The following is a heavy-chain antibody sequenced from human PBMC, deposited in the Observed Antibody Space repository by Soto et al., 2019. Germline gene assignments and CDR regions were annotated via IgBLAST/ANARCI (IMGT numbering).Heavy chain of an antibody. D-gene: IGHD3-9*01. J-gene: IGHJ6*02. V-gene: IGHV4-30-4*08. Sequence: SETLSLTCTVSGGSVSSDDFYWSWIRQPPGKGLEWIGYQYHGGTTFYNPSLKSRVSISVDTSKNQFSLKLNSVTAADTAVYYCARWVQYDTILDQPAPGGMDVWGQGTTVTVSS. CDR1: GGSVSSDDFY. CDR3: ARWVQYDTILDQPAPGGMDV. CDR2: QYHGGTT.